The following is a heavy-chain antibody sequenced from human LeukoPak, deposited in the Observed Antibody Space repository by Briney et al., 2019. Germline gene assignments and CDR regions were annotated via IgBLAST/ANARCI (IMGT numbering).Heavy chain of an antibody. CDR1: GGSITDYY. Sequence: ASETLSLTCTVSGGSITDYYWSWIRQPAGKGLEWIGRIYTSGSTNYNSSLKSRVTMSIDTPKTQFSLRLSSVTAADTAVYYCARAIGGYGDYGPYWFDPWGQGTLVTVSS. CDR2: IYTSGST. CDR3: ARAIGGYGDYGPYWFDP. D-gene: IGHD4/OR15-4a*01. V-gene: IGHV4-4*07. J-gene: IGHJ5*02.